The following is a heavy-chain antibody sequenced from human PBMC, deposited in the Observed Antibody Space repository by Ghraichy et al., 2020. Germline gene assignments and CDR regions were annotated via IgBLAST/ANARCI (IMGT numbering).Heavy chain of an antibody. V-gene: IGHV4-59*01. CDR1: GGSISSYY. J-gene: IGHJ4*02. D-gene: IGHD1-26*01. CDR3: ARDLGATTDS. CDR2: IYYSGST. Sequence: SETLSLTCTVSGGSISSYYWSWIRQPPGKGLEWIGYIYYSGSTNYNPSLKSRVTISVDTSKNQFSLKLSSVTAADTAVYYCARDLGATTDSWGQGTLVTVSS.